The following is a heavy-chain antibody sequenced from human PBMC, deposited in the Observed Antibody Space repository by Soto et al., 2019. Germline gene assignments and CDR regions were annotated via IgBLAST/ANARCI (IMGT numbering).Heavy chain of an antibody. V-gene: IGHV4-34*01. J-gene: IGHJ4*02. Sequence: SETLSLTCTVSGGSISSYYWSWIRQPPGKGLEWIGEINHSGSTNYNPSLKSRVTISVDTSKNQFSLKLSSVTAADTAVYYCASGGDIVATILFDYWGQGTLVTLSS. CDR3: ASGGDIVATILFDY. CDR1: GGSISSYY. CDR2: INHSGST. D-gene: IGHD5-12*01.